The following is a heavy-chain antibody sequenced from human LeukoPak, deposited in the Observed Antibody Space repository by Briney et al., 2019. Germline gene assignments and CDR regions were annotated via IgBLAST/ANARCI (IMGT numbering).Heavy chain of an antibody. CDR3: ARDELKMSTIHRTFDY. V-gene: IGHV1-69*04. J-gene: IGHJ4*02. D-gene: IGHD5-24*01. Sequence: ASVTVSCKASGGTFSSYAISWVRQAPGQGLEWMGRIIPILGIANYAQKFQGRVTMTADKSTSTAHMELSSLRSEDTAVYYCARDELKMSTIHRTFDYWGQGTLVTVSS. CDR1: GGTFSSYA. CDR2: IIPILGIA.